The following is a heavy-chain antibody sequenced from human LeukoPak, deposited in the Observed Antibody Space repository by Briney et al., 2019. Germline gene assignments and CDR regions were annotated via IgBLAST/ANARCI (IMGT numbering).Heavy chain of an antibody. V-gene: IGHV3-43D*03. CDR2: ISWDGGVT. D-gene: IGHD6-13*01. Sequence: AGGSLRLSCAASGFTFDDYAMHWVRQAPGKGLEWVSLISWDGGVTYYTDSVKGRFTISRDNSKNSLYLQMNSLRAEDTALYYCAKDRSPSWRSSWYQPTGEGGLVYWGQGTLVTVSS. CDR1: GFTFDDYA. J-gene: IGHJ4*02. CDR3: AKDRSPSWRSSWYQPTGEGGLVY.